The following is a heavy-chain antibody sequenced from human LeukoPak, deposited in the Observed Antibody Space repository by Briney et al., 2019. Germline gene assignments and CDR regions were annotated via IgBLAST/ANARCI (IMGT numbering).Heavy chain of an antibody. Sequence: GGSLRLSCAASGFTFSSYAMSWVRQAPGKGLEWVSAISGSGGSTYYADSVKGRFTISRDNSKNTLYLQMNSLRAEDTAVYYCAKARAGYSSGWYDYYYYMDVWGKGTTVTISS. J-gene: IGHJ6*03. CDR3: AKARAGYSSGWYDYYYYMDV. CDR1: GFTFSSYA. CDR2: ISGSGGST. V-gene: IGHV3-23*01. D-gene: IGHD6-19*01.